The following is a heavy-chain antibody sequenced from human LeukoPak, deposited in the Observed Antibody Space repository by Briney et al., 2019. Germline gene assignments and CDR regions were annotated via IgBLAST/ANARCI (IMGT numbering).Heavy chain of an antibody. J-gene: IGHJ3*02. V-gene: IGHV4-59*01. CDR2: IYYSGNT. CDR1: GGSISSYY. CDR3: ATYYYDGTGYYYRGFHI. Sequence: SEXXSLTCTVSGGSISSYYWNWLRQPPGKGLEWIGYIYYSGNTNYNPTLTSRVTMSVDTSKNQFPLKLSSVTAADTAVYYCATYYYDGTGYYYRGFHIWGQGTMVTVSS. D-gene: IGHD3-22*01.